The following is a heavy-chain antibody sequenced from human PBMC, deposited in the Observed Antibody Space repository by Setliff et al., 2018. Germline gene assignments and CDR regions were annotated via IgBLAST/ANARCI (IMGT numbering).Heavy chain of an antibody. CDR1: GFTFSRYS. V-gene: IGHV3-21*01. D-gene: IGHD2-21*02. CDR2: ISKSSSYI. J-gene: IGHJ6*02. Sequence: GGSLRLSCAASGFTFSRYSMTWVRQAPGKGLEWVSSISKSSSYIYYADSVKGRFAVSRDNADNSLYLQMNSLRAEDTAVYYCARNWVTAQHYYYGMDVWGQGTTVTVSS. CDR3: ARNWVTAQHYYYGMDV.